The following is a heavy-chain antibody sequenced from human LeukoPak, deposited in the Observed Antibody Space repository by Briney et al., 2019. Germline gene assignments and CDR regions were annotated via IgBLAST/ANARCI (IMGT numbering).Heavy chain of an antibody. CDR1: GGSISSGSYY. V-gene: IGHV4-61*02. CDR3: ARISSGWYVGLDP. J-gene: IGHJ5*02. D-gene: IGHD6-19*01. CDR2: IYTSGST. Sequence: SETLSLTCTVSGGSISSGSYYWSWIRQPAGKGLEWIGRIYTSGSTNYNPSLKSRVPISVDTSKNQFSLKLSSVTAADTAVYYCARISSGWYVGLDPWGQGTLVTVSS.